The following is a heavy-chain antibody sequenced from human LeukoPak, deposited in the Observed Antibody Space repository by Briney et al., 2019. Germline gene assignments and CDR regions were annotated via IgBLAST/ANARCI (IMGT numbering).Heavy chain of an antibody. CDR1: GGSISSYY. CDR2: IYYSGST. D-gene: IGHD6-13*01. CDR3: ARGDSSSWGDYYFDY. Sequence: PSETLSLTCTVSGGSISSYYWSWIRQPPGKGLEWIGYIYYSGSTNYNPSLKSRVTISVDTSKNQFSLKLSSVTAADTAVYYCARGDSSSWGDYYFDYWGQGTLVTVSS. J-gene: IGHJ4*02. V-gene: IGHV4-59*01.